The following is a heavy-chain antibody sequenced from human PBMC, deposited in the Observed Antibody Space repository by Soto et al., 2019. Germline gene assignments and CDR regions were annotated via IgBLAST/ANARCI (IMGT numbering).Heavy chain of an antibody. CDR2: IYYSGST. J-gene: IGHJ6*03. V-gene: IGHV4-39*01. CDR1: GGSISSSSYY. D-gene: IGHD2-15*01. CDR3: ARTWLTTMVAATPYYYYYYMDV. Sequence: SETLSLTCTVSGGSISSSSYYWGWIRQPPGKGLEWIGSIYYSGSTYYNPSLKSRVTISVDTSKNQFSLKLSSVTAADTAVYYCARTWLTTMVAATPYYYYYYMDVWGKGTTVTVSS.